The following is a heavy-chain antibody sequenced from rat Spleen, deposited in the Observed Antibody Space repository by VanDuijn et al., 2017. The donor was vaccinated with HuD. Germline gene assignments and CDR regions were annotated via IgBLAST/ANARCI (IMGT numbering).Heavy chain of an antibody. CDR1: GFTFSDYN. V-gene: IGHV5-7*01. CDR2: ISYDGSST. J-gene: IGHJ4*01. CDR3: AFARA. Sequence: EVQLVESGGGLVQPGRSLKLSCAASGFTFSDYNMAWVRQAPKKGLEWVATISYDGSSTYYRDSVKGRFTISRDNAKSTLYLQMDSRRSEDTATYYCAFARAWGQGASVTVSS.